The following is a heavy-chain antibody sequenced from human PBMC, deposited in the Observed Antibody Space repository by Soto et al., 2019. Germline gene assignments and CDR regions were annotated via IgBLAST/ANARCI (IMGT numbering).Heavy chain of an antibody. D-gene: IGHD2-15*01. J-gene: IGHJ4*02. CDR2: IYPGDSDT. Sequence: PGESLKISCKGPGYSFTSYWIGRVRQMPGKGLEWMGIIYPGDSDTRYSPSFQGQVTISADKSISTAYLQWSSLKASDTAMYYCARRLYCSGGSCYAASGDDFDYWGQGTLVTVSS. CDR3: ARRLYCSGGSCYAASGDDFDY. CDR1: GYSFTSYW. V-gene: IGHV5-51*01.